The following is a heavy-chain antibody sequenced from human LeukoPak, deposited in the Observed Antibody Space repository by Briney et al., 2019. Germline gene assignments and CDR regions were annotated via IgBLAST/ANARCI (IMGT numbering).Heavy chain of an antibody. J-gene: IGHJ4*02. D-gene: IGHD1-26*01. V-gene: IGHV1-24*01. CDR2: FDPEDGET. CDR1: GYTLTELS. Sequence: ASVKVSCKVFGYTLTELSMHWVRQAPGKGLEWMGGFDPEDGETIYAQKFQGRVTMTEDTSTDTAYMELSSLRSEDTAVYYCATARRGSYDFDYWGQGTLVTVSS. CDR3: ATARRGSYDFDY.